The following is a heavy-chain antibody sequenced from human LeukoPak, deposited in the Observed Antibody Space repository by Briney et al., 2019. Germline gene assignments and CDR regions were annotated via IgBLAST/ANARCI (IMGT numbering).Heavy chain of an antibody. V-gene: IGHV3-30*02. CDR2: IRYDGSNK. CDR1: GFTFSSYG. D-gene: IGHD2-8*01. Sequence: GGSLRLSCAASGFTFSSYGMHWVRQAPGKGLEWVAFIRYDGSNKYYADSVKGRFTISRDNAKNSLYLQMNSLRAEDTAVYYCTSDLDRSDGLWGQGTMVTVSS. J-gene: IGHJ3*01. CDR3: TSDLDRSDGL.